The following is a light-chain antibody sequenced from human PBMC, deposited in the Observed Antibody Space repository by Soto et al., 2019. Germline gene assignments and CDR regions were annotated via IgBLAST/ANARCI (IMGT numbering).Light chain of an antibody. V-gene: IGKV1-9*01. CDR1: QGISNY. J-gene: IGKJ5*01. Sequence: DIQITQSPSSLSASVVDRVTLTCLASQGISNYLAWYQQKPGKAPKLLIYAASTLQSWVPSRFSGSGSGTEFTLTISSLQPADFATYYCQQVNTYPQITGGQGTRLEI. CDR3: QQVNTYPQIT. CDR2: AAS.